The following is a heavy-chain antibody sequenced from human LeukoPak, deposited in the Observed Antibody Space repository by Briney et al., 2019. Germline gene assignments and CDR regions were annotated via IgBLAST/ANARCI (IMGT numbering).Heavy chain of an antibody. CDR2: IYYSGST. Sequence: SQTLSLTCTVSGGSISSGCYYWSWIRQHPGKGLEWIGYIYYSGSTYYNPSLKSRVTISVDTSKNQFSLKLSSVTAADTAVYYCARSFSGSYYNVGLDWFDPWGQGTLVTVSS. D-gene: IGHD3-10*01. J-gene: IGHJ5*02. CDR1: GGSISSGCYY. CDR3: ARSFSGSYYNVGLDWFDP. V-gene: IGHV4-31*03.